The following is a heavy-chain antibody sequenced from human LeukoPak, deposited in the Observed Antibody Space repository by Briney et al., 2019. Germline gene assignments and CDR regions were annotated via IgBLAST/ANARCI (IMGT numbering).Heavy chain of an antibody. CDR3: ARVRYGSGSYSIYHNWFDP. D-gene: IGHD3-10*01. CDR2: ISSSSSSI. J-gene: IGHJ5*02. V-gene: IGHV3-48*01. CDR1: GFTLINYS. Sequence: GGSLRLSCAASGFTLINYSMNWVRQAPGKGLEWVSYISSSSSSIYYADSVRGRFTISRDNSKNTLYLQMNSLRAEDTAVYYCARVRYGSGSYSIYHNWFDPWGQGTLVTVSS.